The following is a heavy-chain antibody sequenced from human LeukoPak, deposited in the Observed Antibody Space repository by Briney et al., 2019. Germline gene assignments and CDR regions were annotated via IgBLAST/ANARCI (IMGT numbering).Heavy chain of an antibody. J-gene: IGHJ5*01. V-gene: IGHV4-59*01. Sequence: PSETLSLTCAVYGGSFSGYYWSWIRQPPGKGLEWIGYIYYSGSTTYNPSLKSRVTISVDTSKNQFSVKLSSVTAADTAVYYCAREWNYVIDSWGQGTLVTVSS. D-gene: IGHD1-7*01. CDR3: AREWNYVIDS. CDR2: IYYSGST. CDR1: GGSFSGYY.